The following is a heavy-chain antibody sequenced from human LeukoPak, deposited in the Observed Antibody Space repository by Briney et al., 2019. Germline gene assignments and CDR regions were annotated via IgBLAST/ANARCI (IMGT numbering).Heavy chain of an antibody. J-gene: IGHJ4*02. CDR2: ISGSGGST. V-gene: IGHV3-23*01. D-gene: IGHD3-10*01. CDR1: GFTFSGYA. CDR3: AKTGTMGYYFDY. Sequence: GGSLRLSCAASGFTFSGYAMSWVRQAPGKGLEWVSAISGSGGSTYYADSVKGRFTISRDNSKNTLYLQMNSLRAEDTAVYYCAKTGTMGYYFDYWGQGTLVTVSS.